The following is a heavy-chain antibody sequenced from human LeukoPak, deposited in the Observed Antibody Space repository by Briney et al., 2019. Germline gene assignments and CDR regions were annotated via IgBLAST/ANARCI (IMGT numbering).Heavy chain of an antibody. V-gene: IGHV3-20*04. Sequence: GGSLRLSCAAYEFSFDAFAMTWVRQAPGRGLEWVSSINDNGDMTDYADSVKGRFTISRDNAKKYVFLEINSLRSEDTAIYFCAKAKRPWHWLGGFDPWGQGTLVIVSS. CDR1: EFSFDAFA. CDR2: INDNGDMT. D-gene: IGHD6-19*01. CDR3: AKAKRPWHWLGGFDP. J-gene: IGHJ5*02.